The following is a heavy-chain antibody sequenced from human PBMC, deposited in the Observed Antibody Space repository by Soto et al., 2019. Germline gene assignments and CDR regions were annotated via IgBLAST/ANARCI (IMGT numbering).Heavy chain of an antibody. CDR3: AKVFAPAPVVLGGWDY. CDR1: GFTFSSYA. CDR2: ISGSGGST. Sequence: GGSLRLSCAASGFTFSSYAMSWVRQAPGKGLEWVSAISGSGGSTYYADSVKGRFTISRDNSKNTLYLQMNSLRAEDTAVYYCAKVFAPAPVVLGGWDYWGQGTLVTVSS. J-gene: IGHJ4*02. V-gene: IGHV3-23*01. D-gene: IGHD6-19*01.